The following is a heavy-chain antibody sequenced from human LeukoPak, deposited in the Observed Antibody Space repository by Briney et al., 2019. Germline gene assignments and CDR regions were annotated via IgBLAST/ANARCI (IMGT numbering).Heavy chain of an antibody. CDR2: IRGDGTKT. D-gene: IGHD1-26*01. V-gene: IGHV3-74*01. CDR3: ARDGTASIPNDF. J-gene: IGHJ4*02. CDR1: GFTLNDYW. Sequence: GGSLRLSCAASGFTLNDYWIHWVRQAPGKGLFGVSGIRGDGTKTVYADSVKGRFTVSRDNAKDAVFLQINSLRAEDTAVYYCARDGTASIPNDFCGQGTLVTVSS.